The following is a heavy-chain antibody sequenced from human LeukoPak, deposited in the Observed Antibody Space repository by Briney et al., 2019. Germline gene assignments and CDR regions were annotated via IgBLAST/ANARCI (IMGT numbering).Heavy chain of an antibody. CDR3: ARKIKYYYGSGSYYVWFDP. CDR2: INHSGST. D-gene: IGHD3-10*01. V-gene: IGHV4-61*01. Sequence: SETLSLTCTVSGGSFSSGNYYWSWIRQPPGKGLEWIGEINHSGSTNYNPSLKSRVTISVDTSKNQFSLKLSSVTAADTAVYYCARKIKYYYGSGSYYVWFDPWGQGTLVTVSS. CDR1: GGSFSSGNYY. J-gene: IGHJ5*02.